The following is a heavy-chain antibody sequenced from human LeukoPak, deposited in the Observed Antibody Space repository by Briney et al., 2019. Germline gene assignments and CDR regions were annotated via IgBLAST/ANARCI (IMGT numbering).Heavy chain of an antibody. J-gene: IGHJ3*02. Sequence: ASVTVSCKASGYTFTSYDINWVRQATGQGLEWMGWMNPNSGNTGYAQKFQGRVTMTRNTSISTAYMELSSLRSEDTAVYYCARGIWGSYGSHDAFDIWGQGTMVTVSS. CDR3: ARGIWGSYGSHDAFDI. CDR2: MNPNSGNT. V-gene: IGHV1-8*01. CDR1: GYTFTSYD. D-gene: IGHD5-18*01.